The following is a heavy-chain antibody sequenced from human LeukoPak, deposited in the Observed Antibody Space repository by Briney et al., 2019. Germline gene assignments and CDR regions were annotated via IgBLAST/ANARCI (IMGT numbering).Heavy chain of an antibody. CDR2: ITSGGGST. CDR1: GFIFSNYA. J-gene: IGHJ4*02. Sequence: GGSLRLSRAASGFIFSNYAMSWVRQAPGKGLEWVSAITSGGGSTYYADSVKGRFTVSRDKSKNTLYLQMNSLRAEDTAVYYCAKRRDYSGGFFSDFDYWGQGTLVTVSS. V-gene: IGHV3-23*01. D-gene: IGHD2-15*01. CDR3: AKRRDYSGGFFSDFDY.